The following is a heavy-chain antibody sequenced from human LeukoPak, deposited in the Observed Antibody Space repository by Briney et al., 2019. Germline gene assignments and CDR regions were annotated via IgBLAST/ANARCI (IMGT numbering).Heavy chain of an antibody. J-gene: IGHJ6*03. CDR2: ISAYNGNT. V-gene: IGHV1-18*01. D-gene: IGHD6-13*01. Sequence: ASVKVSCKASGYTFTTYPMNWVRQAPGQGLEWMGWISAYNGNTNYAQKLQGRVTMTTDTSTSTAYMELRSLRSDDTAVYYCARASYSSSWYFNYYYYMDVWGKGTTVTISS. CDR3: ARASYSSSWYFNYYYYMDV. CDR1: GYTFTTYP.